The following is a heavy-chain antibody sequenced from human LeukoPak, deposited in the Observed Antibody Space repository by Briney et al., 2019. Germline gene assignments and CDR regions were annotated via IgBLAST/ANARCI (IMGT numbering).Heavy chain of an antibody. J-gene: IGHJ4*02. CDR2: IYYSGST. CDR3: ARHWVFGSYSTYFDY. V-gene: IGHV4-39*01. D-gene: IGHD1-26*01. CDR1: GGSISSSSYS. Sequence: SETLSLTCTVSGGSISSSSYSWGWIRQPPGKGLEWIGSIYYSGSTYYNPSLKSRVTISVDTSKNQFSLKLSSVTAADTAVYYCARHWVFGSYSTYFDYWGQGTLVTVSS.